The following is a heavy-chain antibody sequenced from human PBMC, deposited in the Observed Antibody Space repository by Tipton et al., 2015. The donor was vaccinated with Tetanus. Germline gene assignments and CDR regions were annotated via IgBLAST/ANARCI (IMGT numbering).Heavy chain of an antibody. V-gene: IGHV1-2*02. J-gene: IGHJ6*02. D-gene: IGHD3-22*01. CDR1: GYTFTGYY. Sequence: QMQLVQSGAEVKKPGASVKVSCKASGYTFTGYYMYWVRQAPGQRLEWMGWIDPNSGGTVYAQKFQGRVTMTRDTSISTAYMELRSLRSDDTAVYYCARDRGDYIYYGMDVWGPGTTVTVS. CDR3: ARDRGDYIYYGMDV. CDR2: IDPNSGGT.